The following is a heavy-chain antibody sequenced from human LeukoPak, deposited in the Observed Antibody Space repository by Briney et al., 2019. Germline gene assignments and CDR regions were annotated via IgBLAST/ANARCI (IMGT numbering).Heavy chain of an antibody. CDR2: IYYSGST. CDR1: GGSISSSNYY. D-gene: IGHD3-22*01. J-gene: IGHJ3*02. CDR3: ARDQKYYDNSAAFDI. Sequence: SETLSLTCTVSGGSISSSNYYWGWIRQPPGKGLEWIGSIYYSGSTYYNPSLKSRVTISVDTSKNQFSLKLSSVTAADTAVYYCARDQKYYDNSAAFDIWGQGTMVTVSS. V-gene: IGHV4-39*07.